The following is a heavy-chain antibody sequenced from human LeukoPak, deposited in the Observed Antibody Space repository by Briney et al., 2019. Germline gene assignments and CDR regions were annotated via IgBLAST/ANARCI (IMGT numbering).Heavy chain of an antibody. Sequence: SQTLSLTCAISGDSVSSNSAAWNWIRQSPSRGLEWLGRTYYRSKWYNDYAVSVKSRITINPDTSKNQFSLQLNSVTPEDTAVYYCARDTVGYASYYYDSSAYGMDVWGQGTTVTVSS. V-gene: IGHV6-1*01. D-gene: IGHD3-22*01. CDR2: TYYRSKWYN. J-gene: IGHJ6*02. CDR3: ARDTVGYASYYYDSSAYGMDV. CDR1: GDSVSSNSAA.